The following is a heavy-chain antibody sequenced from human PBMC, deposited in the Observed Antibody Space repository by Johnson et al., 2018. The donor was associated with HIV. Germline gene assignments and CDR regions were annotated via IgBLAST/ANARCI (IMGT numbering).Heavy chain of an antibody. Sequence: QVQLVESGGGVVQPGRSLRLSCAASGFTFSTYAMHWVRQAPGKGLEWVAAISYDGSNKYYADSVKGRFTISRDNSKNTLYLQMNSLRAEDTAVYYCARDRTGGSYPRAFDIWGQGTMVTVSS. J-gene: IGHJ3*02. V-gene: IGHV3-30*04. CDR1: GFTFSTYA. CDR3: ARDRTGGSYPRAFDI. D-gene: IGHD1-26*01. CDR2: ISYDGSNK.